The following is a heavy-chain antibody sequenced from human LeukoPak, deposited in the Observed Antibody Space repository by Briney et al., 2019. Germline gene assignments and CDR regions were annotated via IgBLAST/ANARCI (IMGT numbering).Heavy chain of an antibody. CDR2: IWYDGSNK. V-gene: IGHV3-33*01. CDR3: ARDAGYCSGGSCYPGQFDY. J-gene: IGHJ4*02. D-gene: IGHD2-15*01. CDR1: GFTFSSYG. Sequence: GGSLRLSCAASGFTFSSYGMHWVRHAPGKGLEWVAVIWYDGSNKYYADSVKGRFTISRDYSKNTLYLQMNSLRAEDTAVYYCARDAGYCSGGSCYPGQFDYWGQGTLVTVSS.